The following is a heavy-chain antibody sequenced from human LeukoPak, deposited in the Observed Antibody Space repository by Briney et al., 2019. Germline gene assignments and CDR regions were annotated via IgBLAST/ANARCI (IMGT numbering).Heavy chain of an antibody. CDR1: GFTFSSYG. J-gene: IGHJ4*02. CDR3: AKLWYYYGSGSYGNFDY. Sequence: GGSLRLSCAASGFTFSSYGMHWVRQAPDKGLEWVAFIRYDGSNKYYADSVKGRFTISRDNSKNTLYLQMNSLRAEDTAVYYCAKLWYYYGSGSYGNFDYWGQGTLVTVSS. D-gene: IGHD3-10*01. CDR2: IRYDGSNK. V-gene: IGHV3-30*02.